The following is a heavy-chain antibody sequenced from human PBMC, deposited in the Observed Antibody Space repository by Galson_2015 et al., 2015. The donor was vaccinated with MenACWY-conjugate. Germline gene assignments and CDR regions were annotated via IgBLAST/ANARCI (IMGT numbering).Heavy chain of an antibody. CDR1: GYTFTTYY. D-gene: IGHD5-12*01. Sequence: SVKVSCKASGYTFTTYYMHWMRQAPGQGLEWMGRIDPGSGGTDFAQKFQGRVTMTRDTSISTAYMEFSGLRSDDTAVYYCAREDMIRGSGYDFDFWGQGTLVTVS. CDR3: AREDMIRGSGYDFDF. V-gene: IGHV1-2*06. J-gene: IGHJ4*02. CDR2: IDPGSGGT.